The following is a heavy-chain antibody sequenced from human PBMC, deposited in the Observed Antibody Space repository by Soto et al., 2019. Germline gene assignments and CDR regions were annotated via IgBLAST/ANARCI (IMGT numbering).Heavy chain of an antibody. Sequence: GGSLRLSCVGSGFTFSNFSINWVRQAPGKGLEWVSSISSRSDIYYADSLKGRFTISRDNAKNSVSLQMNSLRAEDTAVYYCAREYTAWPLAYGLDVWGQGTKVTVSS. CDR1: GFTFSNFS. D-gene: IGHD2-2*02. V-gene: IGHV3-21*01. CDR2: ISSRSDI. J-gene: IGHJ6*02. CDR3: AREYTAWPLAYGLDV.